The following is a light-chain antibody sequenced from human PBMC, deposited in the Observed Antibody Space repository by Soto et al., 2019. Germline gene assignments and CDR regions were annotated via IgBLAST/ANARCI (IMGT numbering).Light chain of an antibody. Sequence: QSVLTQPASVSGSPGQSITISCTGARSDIGSYNFVSWYQHHPGKAPKLIIFDVSSRPSGVSNRFSGSKSGNTASLTISGLQAEDEADYYCSSYTGSNTLEVAFGGGTQLTVL. CDR1: RSDIGSYNF. J-gene: IGLJ3*02. CDR2: DVS. V-gene: IGLV2-14*03. CDR3: SSYTGSNTLEVA.